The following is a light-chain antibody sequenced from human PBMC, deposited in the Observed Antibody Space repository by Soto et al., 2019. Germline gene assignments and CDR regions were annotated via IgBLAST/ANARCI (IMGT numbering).Light chain of an antibody. Sequence: QSALTHPASVSGSPGQEITIACTGTSSDVGGYNFVSWYQQHPGKAPKLMIYEVSNRPSGVSNRFSGSKSGNTASLTISGLQAEEEADYYCGSYTSSSNYVFGTGTKVTXL. V-gene: IGLV2-14*01. J-gene: IGLJ1*01. CDR2: EVS. CDR1: SSDVGGYNF. CDR3: GSYTSSSNYV.